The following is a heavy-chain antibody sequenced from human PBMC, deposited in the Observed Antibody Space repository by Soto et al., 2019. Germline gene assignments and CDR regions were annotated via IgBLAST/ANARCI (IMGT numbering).Heavy chain of an antibody. V-gene: IGHV1-18*01. Sequence: QVQLVQSGAEVKTPGVSVKVSCKASGYTFTKYAISWMRQAPGQGLEWVGWISVYNGNTKYAENLQGTVTVTTDTSTTTVYMELRSLRSDDTAVYYCAREGTGLYYYYSGMDVWGQGTTVTVPS. CDR3: AREGTGLYYYYSGMDV. CDR2: ISVYNGNT. CDR1: GYTFTKYA. D-gene: IGHD3-9*01. J-gene: IGHJ6*02.